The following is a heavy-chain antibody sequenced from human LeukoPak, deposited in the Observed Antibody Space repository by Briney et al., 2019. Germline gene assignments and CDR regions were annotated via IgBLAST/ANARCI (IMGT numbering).Heavy chain of an antibody. J-gene: IGHJ4*02. V-gene: IGHV1-69*13. CDR1: GGTFSSYA. D-gene: IGHD1-26*01. CDR3: ASREIVGATLFDY. Sequence: SVKVSCKASGGTFSSYAIGWVRQAPGQGLEWMGGIIPIFGTANYAQKFQGRVTITADESTSTAYMELSSLRSEDTAVYYCASREIVGATLFDYWGQGTLVTVSS. CDR2: IIPIFGTA.